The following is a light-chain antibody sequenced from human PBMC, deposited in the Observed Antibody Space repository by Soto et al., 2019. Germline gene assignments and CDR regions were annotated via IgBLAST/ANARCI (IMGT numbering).Light chain of an antibody. V-gene: IGKV3-15*01. Sequence: EIVMTQSPATLSVSPGERATLSCRASQSVSGNLAWYQQKPGQVPRLLIYGASTRATGIPARFSGSGSGTEFTVTISGLQSEDFAVYYCQQYNNWPPAFGQGTKVEIK. J-gene: IGKJ1*01. CDR1: QSVSGN. CDR2: GAS. CDR3: QQYNNWPPA.